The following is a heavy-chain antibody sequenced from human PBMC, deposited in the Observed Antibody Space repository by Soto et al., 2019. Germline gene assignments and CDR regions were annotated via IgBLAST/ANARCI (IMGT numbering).Heavy chain of an antibody. J-gene: IGHJ4*02. D-gene: IGHD2-15*01. CDR3: ARVHCSGGSCYSIDY. Sequence: ASVKVSCKASGYTFTSYYMHWVRQAPGQGLEWMGIINPSGGSTSYAQKFQGRVAMTRDTSTSTVYMELSSLRPEDTAVYYCARVHCSGGSCYSIDYWGQGTLVTVSS. CDR2: INPSGGST. V-gene: IGHV1-46*03. CDR1: GYTFTSYY.